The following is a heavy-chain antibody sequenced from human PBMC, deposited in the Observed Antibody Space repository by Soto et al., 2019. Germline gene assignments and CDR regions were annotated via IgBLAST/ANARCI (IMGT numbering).Heavy chain of an antibody. J-gene: IGHJ4*02. V-gene: IGHV4-31*03. Sequence: LSLTCTVSGGSISSGGYYWSWVRQPPGKGLEWIGEIYQSGSTNYNPSLESRVRMSVDKSRNQFSLKLTSVSAADTAVYYCARASATIAAAAIFDYWGQGTLVTV. CDR2: IYQSGST. D-gene: IGHD6-13*01. CDR1: GGSISSGGYY. CDR3: ARASATIAAAAIFDY.